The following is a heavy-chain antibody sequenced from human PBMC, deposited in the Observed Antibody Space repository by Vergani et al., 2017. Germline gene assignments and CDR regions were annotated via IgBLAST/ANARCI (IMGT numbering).Heavy chain of an antibody. V-gene: IGHV1-46*01. D-gene: IGHD6-19*01. J-gene: IGHJ6*03. CDR1: GYTFTSYY. Sequence: QVQLVQSGAEVKKPGASVKVSCKASGYTFTSYYMHWVRQAPGQGLEWMGIINPSGGSTSYAQKFQGRVTMTRDTSTSTVYMELSNLRSEDTAVYYCARMGYAGIAVAGSVDYYYMDVWGKGTTVTVSS. CDR2: INPSGGST. CDR3: ARMGYAGIAVAGSVDYYYMDV.